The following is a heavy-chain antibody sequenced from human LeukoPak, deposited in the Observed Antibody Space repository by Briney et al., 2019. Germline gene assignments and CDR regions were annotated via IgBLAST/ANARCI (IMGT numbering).Heavy chain of an antibody. CDR2: IYYSGST. V-gene: IGHV4-59*01. D-gene: IGHD3-22*01. CDR1: GGSISSYY. Sequence: SETLSHTCTVSGGSISSYYWSWIRQPPGKGLEWIGYIYYSGSTNYNPSLKSRVTISADTSKNQFSLKLSSVTAADTAVYYCARAKYYYDSSGYYYWGQGTLVTVSS. J-gene: IGHJ4*02. CDR3: ARAKYYYDSSGYYY.